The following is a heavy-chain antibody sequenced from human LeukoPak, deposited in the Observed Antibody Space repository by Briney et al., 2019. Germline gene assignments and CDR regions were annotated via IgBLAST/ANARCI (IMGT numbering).Heavy chain of an antibody. Sequence: GASVKVSCKASGYTFTGYYMHWVRQAPGQGLEWMGRINPNSGGTNYAQKFQGRVTMTRDTSISTAYMELSRLRSDDTAVYYCARTDKYSSSWEMDYWGQGTLVTVSS. D-gene: IGHD6-13*01. J-gene: IGHJ4*02. CDR2: INPNSGGT. CDR1: GYTFTGYY. V-gene: IGHV1-2*06. CDR3: ARTDKYSSSWEMDY.